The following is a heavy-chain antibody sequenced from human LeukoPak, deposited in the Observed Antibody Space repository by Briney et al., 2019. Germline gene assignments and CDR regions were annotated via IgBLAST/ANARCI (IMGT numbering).Heavy chain of an antibody. Sequence: GGSLRLSCAASGFTFSSYSMNWVRQAPGKGLEWVSSISSSSSYIYYADSVKGRFTISRDNAKNSLYLQMNSLRADDTAVYYCAKDYYDSSGYSYYFDYWGQGTLVTVSS. CDR3: AKDYYDSSGYSYYFDY. CDR2: ISSSSSYI. CDR1: GFTFSSYS. V-gene: IGHV3-21*01. J-gene: IGHJ4*02. D-gene: IGHD3-22*01.